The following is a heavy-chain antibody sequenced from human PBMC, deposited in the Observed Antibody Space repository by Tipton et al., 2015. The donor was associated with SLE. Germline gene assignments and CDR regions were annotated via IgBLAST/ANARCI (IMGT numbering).Heavy chain of an antibody. Sequence: QLVQSGAEVKKPGTSVKVSCKASGYTFASYDINWVRQAPRQGLEWMGWMGPNSGNTGYAQKFQGRVTMTRNTSTTTAYMELSSLSSEDTADYYCARGLRFTIVQGVEYWGQGSLVTVSS. CDR2: MGPNSGNT. J-gene: IGHJ4*02. V-gene: IGHV1-8*01. D-gene: IGHD3-10*01. CDR1: GYTFASYD. CDR3: ARGLRFTIVQGVEY.